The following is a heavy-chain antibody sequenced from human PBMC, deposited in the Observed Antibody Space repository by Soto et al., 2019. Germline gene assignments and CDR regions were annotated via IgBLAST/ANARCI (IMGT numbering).Heavy chain of an antibody. D-gene: IGHD4-4*01. Sequence: PGGSLRLSCVASGFNFKAYAMGWVRQAPGKGLEWVSSITATDGNTYYADSVRGRFTISRDNSRNFLFLQMNGLRPEDSALYYCAKDEGTSSTVFDYWGQGTLVTVS. CDR1: GFNFKAYA. CDR2: ITATDGNT. V-gene: IGHV3-23*01. J-gene: IGHJ4*02. CDR3: AKDEGTSSTVFDY.